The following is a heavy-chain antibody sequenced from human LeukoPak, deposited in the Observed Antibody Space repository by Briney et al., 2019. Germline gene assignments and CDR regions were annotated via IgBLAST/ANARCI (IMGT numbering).Heavy chain of an antibody. Sequence: KTSETLSLTCTVSGGSITSAGYYWHWIRQPPGKGLEWIGYIYYCGSTNYNPSLKSRVTFSVDTSKNQFSLKLNSVTAADTAVYYCARGGDYGDLRYFDYWGQGTLVTVSS. CDR3: ARGGDYGDLRYFDY. V-gene: IGHV4-61*08. CDR1: GGSITSAGYY. D-gene: IGHD4-17*01. CDR2: IYYCGST. J-gene: IGHJ4*02.